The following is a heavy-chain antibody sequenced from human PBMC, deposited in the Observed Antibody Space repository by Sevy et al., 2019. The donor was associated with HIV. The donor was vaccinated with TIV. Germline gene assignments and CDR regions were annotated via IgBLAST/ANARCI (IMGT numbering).Heavy chain of an antibody. CDR3: ARVGGCSSTSCFAYWFDP. CDR2: IKEDGSEN. J-gene: IGHJ5*02. Sequence: GGSLRLSCAASGFTFSNYWMSWVRQAPGKGLEWVANIKEDGSENYYVDSVKGPFTISRDNAKNSLYLQMNSLRAEDTAVYYCARVGGCSSTSCFAYWFDPWGQGTLVTVSS. V-gene: IGHV3-7*03. CDR1: GFTFSNYW. D-gene: IGHD2-2*01.